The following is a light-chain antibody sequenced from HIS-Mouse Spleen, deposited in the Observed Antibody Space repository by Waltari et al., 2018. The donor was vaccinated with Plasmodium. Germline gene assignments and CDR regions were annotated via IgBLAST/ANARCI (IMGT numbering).Light chain of an antibody. V-gene: IGKV3-15*01. J-gene: IGKJ3*01. CDR3: QQYNNWSFT. Sequence: EIVMTQSPATLSVSPGERATLSCRASQSVSSNLAWYQKKPGQAPRRLIYVASTRATGIPARFSVSGSGTEFTLTISSRQSEDIAVYYCQQYNNWSFTFGPGTKVDIK. CDR2: VAS. CDR1: QSVSSN.